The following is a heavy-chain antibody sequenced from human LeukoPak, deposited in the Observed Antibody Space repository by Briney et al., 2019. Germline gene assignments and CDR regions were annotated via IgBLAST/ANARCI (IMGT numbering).Heavy chain of an antibody. CDR1: GYSFTSGHY. CDR3: ARYCTSTPFFPGGFDY. V-gene: IGHV4-38-2*01. Sequence: SETLSLTCSVSGYSFTSGHYWGWIRQPPGKGLEWIANIYHTGSAHYNPSLKSRVTISVDTSKNQFSLKLSSVTAADPAVYYFARYCTSTPFFPGGFDYWGRETLVTVSS. D-gene: IGHD2-2*01. J-gene: IGHJ4*02. CDR2: IYHTGSA.